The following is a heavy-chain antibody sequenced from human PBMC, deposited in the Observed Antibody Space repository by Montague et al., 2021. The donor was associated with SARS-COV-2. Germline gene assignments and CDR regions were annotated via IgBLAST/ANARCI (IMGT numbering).Heavy chain of an antibody. V-gene: IGHV4-59*01. D-gene: IGHD3-9*01. CDR3: ARLPYDNSYGMDV. Sequence: SETLSLTCTVSGGSIRTYYWNWIQQLPGKGLEWIGHIDYSGSTNXXPSLQSRVIISVDRSKIQFSLKLNSVTAADTAIYYCARLPYDNSYGMDVWGQGTTVTVSS. J-gene: IGHJ6*02. CDR1: GGSIRTYY. CDR2: IDYSGST.